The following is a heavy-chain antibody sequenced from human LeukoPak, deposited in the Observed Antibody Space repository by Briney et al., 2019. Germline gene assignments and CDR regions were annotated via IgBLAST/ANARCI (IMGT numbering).Heavy chain of an antibody. Sequence: GASVKVSCKASGGSLSSYAIGWVRQAPGQGLEWMGGIIPIFGTANYAQKFQGRVTITADESTSTAYMELSSLRSEDTAVYYCARVSSIAAAGFDYWGQGTLVTVSS. CDR1: GGSLSSYA. CDR3: ARVSSIAAAGFDY. CDR2: IIPIFGTA. D-gene: IGHD6-13*01. V-gene: IGHV1-69*13. J-gene: IGHJ4*02.